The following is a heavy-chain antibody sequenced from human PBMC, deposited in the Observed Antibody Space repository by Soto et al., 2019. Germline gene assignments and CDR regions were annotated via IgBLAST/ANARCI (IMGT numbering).Heavy chain of an antibody. V-gene: IGHV4-30-4*01. Sequence: SETLSLTCTVSGDSISSGDYYWSWIRQPPGKGLEWIGHIYYSGTTYYNPALKSRVTISVDTSKNQFSLKLSSVTAADTAVYHCARSRYCSSTSCFTLGDYFDSWGQGTLVTVSS. CDR2: IYYSGTT. J-gene: IGHJ4*02. D-gene: IGHD2-2*01. CDR3: ARSRYCSSTSCFTLGDYFDS. CDR1: GDSISSGDYY.